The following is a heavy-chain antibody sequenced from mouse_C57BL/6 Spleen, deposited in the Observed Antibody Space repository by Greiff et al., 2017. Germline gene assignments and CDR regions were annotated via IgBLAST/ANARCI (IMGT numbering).Heavy chain of an antibody. CDR3: TTYYGSSYAYAMDY. Sequence: EVQLQQSGAELVRPGASVKLSCTASGFNIKDDYMHWVKQRPEQGLEWIGWIDPENCDTEYASKFQGKATITADTSSNTAYLQLSSLTSEDTAVYYCTTYYGSSYAYAMDYWGQGTSVTVSS. D-gene: IGHD1-1*01. V-gene: IGHV14-4*01. J-gene: IGHJ4*01. CDR1: GFNIKDDY. CDR2: IDPENCDT.